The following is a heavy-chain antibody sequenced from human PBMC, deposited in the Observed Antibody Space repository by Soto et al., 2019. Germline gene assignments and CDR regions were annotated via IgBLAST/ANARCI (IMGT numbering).Heavy chain of an antibody. CDR2: MYSSGSA. Sequence: SETLSLTCTVSGGSINSYYWSWFRQPPGKGLEWIGYMYSSGSANYNPYLKSRVTISVDSSQNQSSLKVASVTAADTAVYYCARDQGSPRAFDIWGQGTMVTVSS. CDR3: ARDQGSPRAFDI. V-gene: IGHV4-59*01. CDR1: GGSINSYY. J-gene: IGHJ3*02.